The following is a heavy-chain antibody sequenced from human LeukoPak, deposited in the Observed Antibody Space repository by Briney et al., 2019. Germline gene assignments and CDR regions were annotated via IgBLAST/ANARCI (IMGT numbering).Heavy chain of an antibody. J-gene: IGHJ6*03. D-gene: IGHD3-10*01. V-gene: IGHV4-39*07. CDR2: IFYDGST. CDR1: GGSISISSYY. CDR3: AKDSYYGSGLRFTMRYYYYYMDV. Sequence: SETLSLTCTVSGGSISISSYYWDWIRRPPGKGLEWIGNIFYDGSTYYNTSLKSRVTISIDTSKNQFSLKLSSVTAADTAVYYCAKDSYYGSGLRFTMRYYYYYMDVWGKGTTVTISS.